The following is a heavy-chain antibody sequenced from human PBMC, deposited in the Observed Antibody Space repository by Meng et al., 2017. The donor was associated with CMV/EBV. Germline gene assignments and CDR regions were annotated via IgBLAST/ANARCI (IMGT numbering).Heavy chain of an antibody. J-gene: IGHJ5*02. V-gene: IGHV4-61*01. Sequence: SETLSLTCTVSGGSVSSGSYYWSWIRQPPGKGLEWIGYIYYSGSTNYNPSLKSRVTISVDTSKNQFSLKLSSVTAEDTAVYYCARFQLPGPHNWFDPWGQGTLVTVSS. CDR3: ARFQLPGPHNWFDP. CDR1: GGSVSSGSYY. CDR2: IYYSGST. D-gene: IGHD2-2*01.